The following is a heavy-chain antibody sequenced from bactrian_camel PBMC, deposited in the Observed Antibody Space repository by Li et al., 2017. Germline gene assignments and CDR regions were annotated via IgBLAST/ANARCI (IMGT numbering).Heavy chain of an antibody. CDR1: GYTLSKYH. CDR3: AACAGVSCGLMVASHYDY. V-gene: IGHV3S60*01. J-gene: IGHJ4*01. Sequence: VQLVESGGGSVQAGGSLRLSCAVSGYTLSKYHMGWFRQAPGKERELVSIKHSDGTQNYTESVKGRFFISQDNAKNWVYLQMNSLKVEDTATYYCAACAGVSCGLMVASHYDYWGQGTQVTVS. CDR2: IKHSDGTQ. D-gene: IGHD1*01.